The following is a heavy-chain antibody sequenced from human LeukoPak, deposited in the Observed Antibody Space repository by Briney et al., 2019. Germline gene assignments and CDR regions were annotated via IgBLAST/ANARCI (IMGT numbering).Heavy chain of an antibody. V-gene: IGHV4-34*01. CDR2: INHSGST. D-gene: IGHD2-15*01. Sequence: SETLSLTCAVYGGSFSGYYLSWIRQPPGKGLEWIGEINHSGSTNYNPSLKSRVTISVDTSKNQFSLKLSSVTAADTAVYYCARTVKGYCNGGSCYSYYYYGMDVWGQGPKVTVSS. CDR3: ARTVKGYCNGGSCYSYYYYGMDV. J-gene: IGHJ6*02. CDR1: GGSFSGYY.